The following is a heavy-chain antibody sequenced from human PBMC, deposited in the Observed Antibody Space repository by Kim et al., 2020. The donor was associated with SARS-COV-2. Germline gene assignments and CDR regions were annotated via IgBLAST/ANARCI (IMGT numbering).Heavy chain of an antibody. CDR1: GASITAFS. CDR3: VRSRRKSGVTRYWFDP. CDR2: IYTTGTT. V-gene: IGHV4-4*07. Sequence: SETLSLTCSVSGASITAFSWAWIRQSAGEGPEWIGHIYTTGTTTYNPSLTSRLTISRDTSKNQFSLRLTSVTAADTAIYYCVRSRRKSGVTRYWFDPWG. J-gene: IGHJ5*02. D-gene: IGHD1-26*01.